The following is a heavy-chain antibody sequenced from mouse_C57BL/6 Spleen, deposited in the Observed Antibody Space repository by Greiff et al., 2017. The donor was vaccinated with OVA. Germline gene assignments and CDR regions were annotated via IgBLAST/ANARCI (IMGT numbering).Heavy chain of an antibody. CDR1: GYTFTSYW. CDR3: ASNYGGYAMDY. J-gene: IGHJ4*01. CDR2: IYPGSGST. D-gene: IGHD1-1*01. Sequence: VQLQQPGAELVKPGASVKMSCKASGYTFTSYWITWVKQRPGQGLEWIGDIYPGSGSTNYNEKFKRKATLTVDTSSSTAYMQLSSLTSEDSAVYYCASNYGGYAMDYWGQGTSVTVSS. V-gene: IGHV1-55*01.